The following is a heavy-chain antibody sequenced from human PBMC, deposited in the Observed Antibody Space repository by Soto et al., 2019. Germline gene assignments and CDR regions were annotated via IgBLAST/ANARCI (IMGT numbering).Heavy chain of an antibody. CDR2: VSGSGDTR. D-gene: IGHD2-21*02. V-gene: IGHV3-23*01. CDR3: AKGPVTSIPPRIDF. J-gene: IGHJ4*02. CDR1: GLTFSDYA. Sequence: GGSLRLSCAASGLTFSDYAMAWVRQAPGKGLEWVSAVSGSGDTRHYADSVKGRFTISRDNSKNTVYLQMNSLRAEDTAVYYCAKGPVTSIPPRIDFWGQGALVTVSS.